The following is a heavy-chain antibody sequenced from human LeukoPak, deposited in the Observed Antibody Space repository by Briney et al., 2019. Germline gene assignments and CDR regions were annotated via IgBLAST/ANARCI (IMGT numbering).Heavy chain of an antibody. CDR2: IYYSGST. D-gene: IGHD3-16*01. CDR1: GGSIRGYY. CDR3: AVGATHYYMDV. Sequence: PSETLSLTCTVSGGSIRGYYWSWVRQPPGKGLEWIAYIYYSGSTNYNPSLKSRVTISLDTSKNQFSLKLSSVTAADTAVYYCAVGATHYYMDVWGKGTTVTVS. V-gene: IGHV4-59*08. J-gene: IGHJ6*03.